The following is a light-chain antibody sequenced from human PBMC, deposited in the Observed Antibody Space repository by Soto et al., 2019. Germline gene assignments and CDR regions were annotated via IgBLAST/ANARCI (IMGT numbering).Light chain of an antibody. V-gene: IGKV3-15*01. J-gene: IGKJ1*01. CDR1: QSVSRN. CDR2: SAS. CDR3: QQYSRWPT. Sequence: EIVLTQSPGTLSLSPGEGATLSCRASQSVSRNLAWYQQKPGQAPRLLIYSASTRATGIPARFSGSGSGTEFTLTISSLQAEDFAVYYCQQYSRWPTFGQGTKVDI.